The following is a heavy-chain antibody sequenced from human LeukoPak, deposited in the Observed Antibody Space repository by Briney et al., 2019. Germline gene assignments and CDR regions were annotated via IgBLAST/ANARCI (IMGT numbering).Heavy chain of an antibody. J-gene: IGHJ2*01. CDR1: GFTFTSYA. D-gene: IGHD1-1*01. CDR2: ISGGGEDT. V-gene: IGHV3-23*01. CDR3: AKPRAMTTGVGRYFDL. Sequence: GGSLRLSCAASGFTFTSYAMSWICQAPGKGLEWVSAISGGGEDTYYPDSVKGRFTISRDNSKNTLYLQMNSLKAEDTAIYYCAKPRAMTTGVGRYFDLWGRGTLVTVSS.